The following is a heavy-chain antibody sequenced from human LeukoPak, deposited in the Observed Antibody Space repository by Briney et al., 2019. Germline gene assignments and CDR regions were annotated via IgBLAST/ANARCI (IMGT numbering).Heavy chain of an antibody. CDR2: ISYDGSNK. CDR1: GFTFSSYA. CDR3: ARESSGYYLDY. J-gene: IGHJ4*02. D-gene: IGHD3-22*01. Sequence: GRSLRLSCAASGFTFSSYAMHWVRQAPGKGLEWVAVISYDGSNKYYADSVKGRFTISRDNSKNTLYLQMNSLRAEDTAVYYCARESSGYYLDYWGEGTLVTVSS. V-gene: IGHV3-30-3*01.